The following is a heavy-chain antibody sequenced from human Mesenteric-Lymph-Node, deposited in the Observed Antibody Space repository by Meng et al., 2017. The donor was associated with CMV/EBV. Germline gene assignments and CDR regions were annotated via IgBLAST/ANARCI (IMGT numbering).Heavy chain of an antibody. V-gene: IGHV4-34*01. J-gene: IGHJ6*02. CDR1: GGSFSGYY. Sequence: SETLSLTCAVYGGSFSGYYWTWIRQPPGKGLEWIGEINHSGSTNYNPSLKSRVTISVDTSKYQFSLKLRSVTAADTAVYYCARGRKTYDFWSGYPPIHGLDVWGQGTTVTVSS. CDR3: ARGRKTYDFWSGYPPIHGLDV. CDR2: INHSGST. D-gene: IGHD3-3*01.